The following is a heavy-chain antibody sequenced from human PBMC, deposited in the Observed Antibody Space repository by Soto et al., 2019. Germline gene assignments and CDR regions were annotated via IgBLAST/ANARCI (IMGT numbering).Heavy chain of an antibody. Sequence: ASVKVSCKASGYTFTIYPMHWVLQAPGQGLGWMGWINAGNGDTKYSQKFQGRVTITRDTSASTAYMELSSLRSEDTAVYYCARDWTHYDSSGPGDYWGQGTLVTVSS. CDR1: GYTFTIYP. CDR3: ARDWTHYDSSGPGDY. CDR2: INAGNGDT. D-gene: IGHD3-22*01. J-gene: IGHJ4*02. V-gene: IGHV1-3*01.